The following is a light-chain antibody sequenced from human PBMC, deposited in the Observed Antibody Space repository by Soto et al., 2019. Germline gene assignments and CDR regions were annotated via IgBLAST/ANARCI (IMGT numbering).Light chain of an antibody. CDR2: DAY. CDR1: QSFRGL. Sequence: EVVLTHSPVTLSLSPGARATLSCRASQSFRGLLAWYQQKPGQAPRLLIYDAYNRATGIPPRFSGSGSGTDFTLTISSLEPGDSAVYYCQQRHMWPITFGQGTRLEI. CDR3: QQRHMWPIT. V-gene: IGKV3-11*01. J-gene: IGKJ5*01.